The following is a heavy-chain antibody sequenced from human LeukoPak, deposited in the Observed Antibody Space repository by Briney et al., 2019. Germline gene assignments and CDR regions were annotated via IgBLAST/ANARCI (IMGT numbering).Heavy chain of an antibody. CDR1: GGSISSSSYY. CDR3: AVRFLEWSYIDY. J-gene: IGHJ4*02. Sequence: SETLSLTCTVSGGSISSSSYYWGWIRQPPGKGLEWIGSIYYSGSTYYNPSLKSRVTISVDTSKNQFSLKLSSVTAADTAVYYCAVRFLEWSYIDYWGQGTLVTVSS. CDR2: IYYSGST. V-gene: IGHV4-39*01. D-gene: IGHD3-3*01.